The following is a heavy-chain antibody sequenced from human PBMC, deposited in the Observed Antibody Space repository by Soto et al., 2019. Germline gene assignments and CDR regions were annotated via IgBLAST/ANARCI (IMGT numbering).Heavy chain of an antibody. D-gene: IGHD3-3*01. CDR2: IIPIFGTA. CDR3: ARDGATIFGVVPTSLDV. Sequence: SVKVSCKASGGTFSSYAISWVRQAPGQGLEWMGGIIPIFGTANYAQKFQGRVTITADESTSTAYMELSSLRSEDTAVYYCARDGATIFGVVPTSLDVWGQGTTVTVSS. V-gene: IGHV1-69*13. J-gene: IGHJ6*02. CDR1: GGTFSSYA.